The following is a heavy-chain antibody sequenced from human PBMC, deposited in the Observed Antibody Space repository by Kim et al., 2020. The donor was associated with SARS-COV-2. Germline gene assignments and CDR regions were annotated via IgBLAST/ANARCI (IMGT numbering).Heavy chain of an antibody. D-gene: IGHD3-3*01. V-gene: IGHV4-39*01. Sequence: SETLSLTCTVSGASLTTTPYYWGWIRQPPGKGLEWIVSISYGGGTFYNPSLNTRVSISRDTSNSQFSLKLISVTAADTALYFCARQGYNVLSGHFERDFWGQGTLVTVSA. CDR3: ARQGYNVLSGHFERDF. CDR1: GASLTTTPYY. CDR2: ISYGGGT. J-gene: IGHJ4*02.